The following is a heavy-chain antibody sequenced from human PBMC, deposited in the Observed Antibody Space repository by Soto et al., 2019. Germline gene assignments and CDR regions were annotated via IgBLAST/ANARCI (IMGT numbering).Heavy chain of an antibody. CDR1: GITFSNYW. D-gene: IGHD3-3*01. CDR3: ATDLNWSGT. CDR2: IKPDGSDT. V-gene: IGHV3-7*01. Sequence: GGSLRLSCVVSGITFSNYWMTWVRQAPGKGLEFLATIKPDGSDTYYVDSVKGRFTISRDNAKNSLSLQMNSLRAEDTALYYCATDLNWSGTWGQGTMVTVSS. J-gene: IGHJ3*01.